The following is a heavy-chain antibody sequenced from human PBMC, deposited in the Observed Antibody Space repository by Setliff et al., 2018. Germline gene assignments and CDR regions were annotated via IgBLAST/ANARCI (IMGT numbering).Heavy chain of an antibody. D-gene: IGHD3-22*01. J-gene: IGHJ5*02. CDR2: IHHSGKA. CDR3: ARAHTWSLPNDNSGYPGWFDP. Sequence: KASETLSLTCAVSGFSISSGYYWGWIRQPPGKGLKWIVNIHHSGKAYYNPSLKSRVTMSVDTSKNHVSLKLSSVTAADTAVYYCARAHTWSLPNDNSGYPGWFDPWGQGTLVTVSS. CDR1: GFSISSGYY. V-gene: IGHV4-38-2*01.